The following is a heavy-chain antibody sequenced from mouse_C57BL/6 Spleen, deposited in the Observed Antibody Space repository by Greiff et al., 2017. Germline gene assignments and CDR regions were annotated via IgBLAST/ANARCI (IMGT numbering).Heavy chain of an antibody. CDR3: TRSSYDGYYGYFDV. CDR2: IDPETGGT. Sequence: VKLQESGAELVRPGASVTLSCKASGYTFTDYEMHWVKQTPLHGLEWIGAIDPETGGTAYNQKFKGKAILTADKSSSTAYMELRSLTSEDSAVYYCTRSSYDGYYGYFDVWGTGTTVTVSS. CDR1: GYTFTDYE. J-gene: IGHJ1*03. D-gene: IGHD2-3*01. V-gene: IGHV1-15*01.